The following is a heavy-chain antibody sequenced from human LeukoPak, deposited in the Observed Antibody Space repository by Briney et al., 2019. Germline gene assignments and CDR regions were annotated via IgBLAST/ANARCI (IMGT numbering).Heavy chain of an antibody. CDR1: GFTFSSYA. V-gene: IGHV3-11*01. CDR3: ARVGRLQYGDYVAFDY. J-gene: IGHJ4*02. CDR2: INKNGRTI. D-gene: IGHD4-17*01. Sequence: GGSLRLSCTTSGFTFSSYALSWIRQAPGKGLEWLSYINKNGRTIYYADSVKGRFTLSRDNAKNSLYLQMNSLRAEDTAVYYCARVGRLQYGDYVAFDYWGQGALVTVSS.